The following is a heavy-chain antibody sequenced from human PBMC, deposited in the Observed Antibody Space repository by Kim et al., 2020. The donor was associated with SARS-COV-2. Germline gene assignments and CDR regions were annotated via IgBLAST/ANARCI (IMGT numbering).Heavy chain of an antibody. CDR3: ARVRGVGGH. J-gene: IGHJ4*02. V-gene: IGHV4-39*07. Sequence: GRAYYNPTLKSRVTRSVDTSKNQFSLTLSSVAAADTAVYYCARVRGVGGHWGQGTLVTVSS. CDR2: GRA. D-gene: IGHD1-26*01.